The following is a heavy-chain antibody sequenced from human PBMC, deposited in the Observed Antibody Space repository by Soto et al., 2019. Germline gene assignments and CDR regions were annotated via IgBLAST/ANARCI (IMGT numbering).Heavy chain of an antibody. V-gene: IGHV4-30-4*01. D-gene: IGHD3-16*01. CDR3: VAYGSPQSTFDY. J-gene: IGHJ4*02. CDR2: IYFTGRT. Sequence: SETLSLTCSVSGGFISSGDYHWSWIRQPPGKGLEWIGHIYFTGRTSYNPSLNSRLTMSVDTSQNQFSLRLSSVTVADTAVYYCVAYGSPQSTFDYWGQGALVTVS. CDR1: GGFISSGDYH.